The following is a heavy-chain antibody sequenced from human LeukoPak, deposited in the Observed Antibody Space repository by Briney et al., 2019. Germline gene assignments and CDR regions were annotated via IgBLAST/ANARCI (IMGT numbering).Heavy chain of an antibody. Sequence: GGSLRLACAASGFRFSSYAMSWVRQAPGKGLEWVSAISGSGVSTYYADSVKGRFTVSRDNSKNTLYLQMSSLRAEDTAVYYCARDLRTTVTTKGHIGAFDIWGQGTMVTVSS. CDR3: ARDLRTTVTTKGHIGAFDI. D-gene: IGHD4-17*01. CDR2: ISGSGVST. J-gene: IGHJ3*02. CDR1: GFRFSSYA. V-gene: IGHV3-23*01.